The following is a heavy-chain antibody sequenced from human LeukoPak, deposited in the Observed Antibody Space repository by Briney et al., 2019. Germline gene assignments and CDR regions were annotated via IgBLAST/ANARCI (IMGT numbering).Heavy chain of an antibody. J-gene: IGHJ4*02. CDR2: IKSKTDGGTT. CDR3: SRGGYSLRY. D-gene: IGHD5-18*01. Sequence: GGSLRLSCAASGFTSSNAWMSWVRQAPGKGLEWVGRIKSKTDGGTTDYAAPVKGRFTISRDDSKTTLYLQMNSLKPEDTAVYYCSRGGYSLRYWGQGTLVSVSS. CDR1: GFTSSNAW. V-gene: IGHV3-15*01.